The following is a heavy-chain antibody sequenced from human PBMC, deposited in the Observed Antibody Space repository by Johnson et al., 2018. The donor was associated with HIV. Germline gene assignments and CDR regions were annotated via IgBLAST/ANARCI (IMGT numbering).Heavy chain of an antibody. CDR2: ISYDGSNK. Sequence: VQLVESGGGVVQPGRSLRLFCAASGFTFNSYAMHWVRQAPGKGLEWVAVISYDGSNKYYADSVKGRFTISRDNSKNTLYLQMNSLRAGDTAVYYCARGFEVAAGWGAFDIWGQGTMVTVSS. V-gene: IGHV3-30*04. D-gene: IGHD6-13*01. CDR1: GFTFNSYA. J-gene: IGHJ3*02. CDR3: ARGFEVAAGWGAFDI.